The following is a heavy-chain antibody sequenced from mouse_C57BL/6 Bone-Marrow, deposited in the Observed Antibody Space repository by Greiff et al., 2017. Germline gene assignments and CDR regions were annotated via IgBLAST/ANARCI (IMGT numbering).Heavy chain of an antibody. CDR2: IHPSDSDT. J-gene: IGHJ2*01. CDR1: GYTFTSYW. CDR3: AIYYCGSSGGYYFDY. V-gene: IGHV1-74*01. D-gene: IGHD1-1*01. Sequence: VQLQQPGAELVKPEASVKVSCKASGYTFTSYWMHWVKQRPGQGLEWIGKIHPSDSDTNYTQKFKGKATLTVDKSSSTAYMQLSSLTSDDSAVYYCAIYYCGSSGGYYFDYWGQGTTLTVSS.